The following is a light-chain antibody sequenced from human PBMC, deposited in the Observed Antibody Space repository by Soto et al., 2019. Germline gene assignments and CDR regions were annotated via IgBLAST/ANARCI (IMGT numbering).Light chain of an antibody. CDR3: MQTIQVPSIA. CDR1: QSLLHSNGKTY. Sequence: IVMTQSPLSLSAPPGEPASISCKSIQSLLHSNGKTYLYWYVQKSGQPPKLXXYEVSNRFSGVSERFSGSGAGTDFTLKISRVEAEDVGVYYCMQTIQVPSIAFGQGTRLEI. CDR2: EVS. V-gene: IGKV2D-29*01. J-gene: IGKJ5*01.